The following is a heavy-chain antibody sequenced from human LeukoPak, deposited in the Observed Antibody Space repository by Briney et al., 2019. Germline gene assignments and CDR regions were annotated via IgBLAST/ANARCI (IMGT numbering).Heavy chain of an antibody. V-gene: IGHV4-34*01. D-gene: IGHD4-23*01. CDR1: GGSFSGYY. Sequence: PSETLSLTCAVCGGSFSGYYWSWIRQPPGKGLEWIGEINHSGSTNYNPSLKSRVTISVDTSKNQSSLKLSSVTAADTAVYYCARGKSYGGIDYWGQGTLVTVSS. CDR3: ARGKSYGGIDY. CDR2: INHSGST. J-gene: IGHJ4*02.